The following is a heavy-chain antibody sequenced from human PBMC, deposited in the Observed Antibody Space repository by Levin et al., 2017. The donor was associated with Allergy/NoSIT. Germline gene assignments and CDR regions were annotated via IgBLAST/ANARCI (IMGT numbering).Heavy chain of an antibody. CDR1: GFTFSSYG. CDR2: ISYDGRTK. CDR3: AKEIFGSPTPHDAFDI. V-gene: IGHV3-30*18. Sequence: LSLTCAASGFTFSSYGIHWVRQAPGKGLEWVAVISYDGRTKYYADSVKGRFTISRDNSKNTLYLQMNSLRAEDTAVYYCAKEIFGSPTPHDAFDIWGQGTMVTVSS. J-gene: IGHJ3*02. D-gene: IGHD1-26*01.